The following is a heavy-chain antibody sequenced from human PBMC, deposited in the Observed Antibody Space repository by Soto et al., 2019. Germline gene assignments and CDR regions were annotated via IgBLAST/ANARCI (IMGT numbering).Heavy chain of an antibody. CDR1: GGTFSNHT. CDR2: IIPILDIA. J-gene: IGHJ4*02. D-gene: IGHD5-12*01. CDR3: ARSTPGYSTYDDYFDY. Sequence: QVQLVQSGAEVRKPGSSVKVSCKASGGTFSNHTISWVRQAPGQGIEWMGRIIPILDIAGYAQRFQCRVTIPADKSTSTAYMEVSSLGSEDTAVDYCARSTPGYSTYDDYFDYWGQGTLVTVSS. V-gene: IGHV1-69*02.